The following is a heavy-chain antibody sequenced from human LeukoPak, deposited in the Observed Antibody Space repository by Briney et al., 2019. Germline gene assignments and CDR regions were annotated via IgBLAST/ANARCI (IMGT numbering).Heavy chain of an antibody. CDR3: ARAASQVVNFDY. Sequence: SETLSLTCAVYAGSFSGYYWSWIRQPPGKGLEWIGEINHSGSTNYNPPLKSRVTISVDTSKNQFSLKLSSVTAADTAVYYCARAASQVVNFDYWGQGTLVTVSS. CDR1: AGSFSGYY. CDR2: INHSGST. V-gene: IGHV4-34*01. J-gene: IGHJ4*02.